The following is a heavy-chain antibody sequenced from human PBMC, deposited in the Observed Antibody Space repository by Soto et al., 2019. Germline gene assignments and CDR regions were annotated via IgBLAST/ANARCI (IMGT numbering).Heavy chain of an antibody. CDR1: GFTFSSYA. V-gene: IGHV3-23*01. Sequence: EVQLLESGGGLVQPGGSLRLSCAASGFTFSSYAMSWVRQAPGKGLEWVSAISGSGGSTYYADSVKGRFTISRDNSKNTLYLQMNSLRAEDTAVYYCAKEWDSSSWYENDAFDIWGQGTMVTVSS. J-gene: IGHJ3*02. D-gene: IGHD6-13*01. CDR2: ISGSGGST. CDR3: AKEWDSSSWYENDAFDI.